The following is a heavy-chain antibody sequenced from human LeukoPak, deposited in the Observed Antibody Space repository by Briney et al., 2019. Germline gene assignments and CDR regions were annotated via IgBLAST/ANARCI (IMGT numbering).Heavy chain of an antibody. CDR2: ISSSGSTI. D-gene: IGHD3-10*02. J-gene: IGHJ6*04. Sequence: GGSLRLSRAASGFTFSSYEMNWVRQAPGRGLEWVSYISSSGSTIYYADSVKGRFTISRDNAKNSLYLQMNSLRAEDTAVYYCAELGITMIGGVWGKGTTVTISS. CDR1: GFTFSSYE. V-gene: IGHV3-48*03. CDR3: AELGITMIGGV.